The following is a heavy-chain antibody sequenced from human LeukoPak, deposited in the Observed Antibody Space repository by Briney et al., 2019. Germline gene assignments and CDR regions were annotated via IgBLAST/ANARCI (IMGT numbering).Heavy chain of an antibody. CDR2: IGTAGDT. V-gene: IGHV3-13*01. D-gene: IGHD1-26*01. CDR3: ARAKWVGATTISFEY. CDR1: GFIFSTYD. Sequence: GGSLRLSCAASGFIFSTYDMHGVRQATGKGLEWVSGIGTAGDTYYPGSVKGRFTISRENARNSWYLQINSPRVGDAAVYYCARAKWVGATTISFEYWGQGTLVTVSS. J-gene: IGHJ4*02.